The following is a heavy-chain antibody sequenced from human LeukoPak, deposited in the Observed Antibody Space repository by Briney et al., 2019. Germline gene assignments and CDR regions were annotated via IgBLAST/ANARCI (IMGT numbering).Heavy chain of an antibody. D-gene: IGHD3-10*01. V-gene: IGHV3-53*01. J-gene: IGHJ5*02. Sequence: GGSLTLSWPPSGFTFSSNYWSWSPQPQGKGLEWVSVIYSGGSTYYADSVKGRFTISRDNSKNTLYLQMNSLRAEDTAVYYCASLDPGDWFDPWGQGTLVTVSS. CDR2: IYSGGST. CDR3: ASLDPGDWFDP. CDR1: GFTFSSNY.